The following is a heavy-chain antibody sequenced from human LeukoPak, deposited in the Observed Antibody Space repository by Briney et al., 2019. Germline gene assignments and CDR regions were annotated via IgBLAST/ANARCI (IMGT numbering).Heavy chain of an antibody. D-gene: IGHD3-22*01. CDR1: GYTFTSYG. V-gene: IGHV1-18*01. J-gene: IGHJ4*02. CDR2: ISAYNGNT. CDR3: ARDPEYYYDSSGYYESDY. Sequence: ASVKVSCKASGYTFTSYGISWVRQAPGQGLEWMGWISAYNGNTNYAQKLQGRVAMTTDTSTSTAYMELRSLRSDDTAVYYCARDPEYYYDSSGYYESDYRGQGTLVTVSS.